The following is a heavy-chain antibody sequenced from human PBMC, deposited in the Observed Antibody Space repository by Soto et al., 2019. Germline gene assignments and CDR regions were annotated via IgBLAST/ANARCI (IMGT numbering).Heavy chain of an antibody. J-gene: IGHJ4*02. V-gene: IGHV3-23*01. CDR3: AKDRLAGNFDY. CDR2: ISGTGGST. CDR1: GFTFNNYA. Sequence: EVQVLDSGGGLVQPGGSLRLSCAASGFTFNNYAMNWVRQAPGKGLEWVATISGTGGSTYYADSVKGRFTISRDNSKNTLYLQMNSLRVEDTAVYYCAKDRLAGNFDYWGQGNQVTVSS.